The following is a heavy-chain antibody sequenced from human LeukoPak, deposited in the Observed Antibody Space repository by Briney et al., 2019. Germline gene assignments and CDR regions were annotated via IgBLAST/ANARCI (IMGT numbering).Heavy chain of an antibody. CDR3: ASPSEDSSGWESFDY. CDR2: IYYSGST. D-gene: IGHD6-19*01. J-gene: IGHJ4*02. CDR1: GGSISSYY. Sequence: PSETLSLTCTFSGGSISSYYWSWIRQPPGKGLEWIGYIYYSGSTNYNPSLKSRVTISVDTSKNQFSLKLSSVTAADTAVYYCASPSEDSSGWESFDYWGQGTLVTVSS. V-gene: IGHV4-59*01.